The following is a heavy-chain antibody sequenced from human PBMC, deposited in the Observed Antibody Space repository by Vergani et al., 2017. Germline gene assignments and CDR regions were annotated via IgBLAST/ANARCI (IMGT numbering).Heavy chain of an antibody. J-gene: IGHJ5*02. D-gene: IGHD3-9*01. CDR2: INHRGST. V-gene: IGHV4-34*01. CDR3: ARDPLRYFDWLSLSAPPP. Sequence: QVQLQQWGAGLLKPSETLSLTCAVYGGSFSGYYWSWIRQPPGKGLEWIGEINHRGSTNYNPSLKSRVTISVDTSKNQFSLKLSSVTAADTAVYYCARDPLRYFDWLSLSAPPPWGQGTLVTVSS. CDR1: GGSFSGYY.